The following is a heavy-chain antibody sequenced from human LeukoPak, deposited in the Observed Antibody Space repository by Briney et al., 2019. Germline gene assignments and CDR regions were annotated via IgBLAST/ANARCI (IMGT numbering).Heavy chain of an antibody. CDR1: GFTLSTYW. V-gene: IGHV3-7*01. CDR3: ASWGAGGNS. J-gene: IGHJ4*02. D-gene: IGHD3-16*01. CDR2: INPDGSGK. Sequence: PGGSLRLSCEASGFTLSTYWMNWVRQVPGKGLDCVANINPDGSGKRYVDSVKGRFTIARDNADNSLSLQMNSLRAEDTAVYYCASWGAGGNSWGQGTLVTVSS.